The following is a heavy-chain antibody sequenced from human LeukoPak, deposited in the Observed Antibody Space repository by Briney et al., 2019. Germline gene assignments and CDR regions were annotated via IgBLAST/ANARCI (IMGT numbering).Heavy chain of an antibody. D-gene: IGHD1-26*01. Sequence: GGSLRLSCAASGFTFSSYSMNWVRQAPGKGLEWVSYISRSSSTISYADSVKGRFTISRDNAKNSLYLQMNSLRDEDTAVYCCARDSASGSYRHAFDIWGQGTMVTVSS. J-gene: IGHJ3*02. V-gene: IGHV3-48*02. CDR3: ARDSASGSYRHAFDI. CDR1: GFTFSSYS. CDR2: ISRSSSTI.